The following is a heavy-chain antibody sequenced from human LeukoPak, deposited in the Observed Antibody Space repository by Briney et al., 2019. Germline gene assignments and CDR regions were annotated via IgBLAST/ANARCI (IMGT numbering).Heavy chain of an antibody. CDR2: ISWNSGSI. V-gene: IGHV3-9*01. D-gene: IGHD6-13*01. CDR1: GFTFDDYA. Sequence: GGSLRLSCAASGFTFDDYAMHWVRQAPGKGLGWGSGISWNSGSIGYADSVKGRFTISRDNAKNSLYLQMNSLRAEDTALYYCAKAGARAAAVPNWFDPWGQGTLVTVSS. J-gene: IGHJ5*02. CDR3: AKAGARAAAVPNWFDP.